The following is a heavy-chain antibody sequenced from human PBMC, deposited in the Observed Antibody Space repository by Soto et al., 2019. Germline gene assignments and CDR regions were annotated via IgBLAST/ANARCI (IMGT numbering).Heavy chain of an antibody. CDR1: GGTFSSYA. CDR2: IIPIFGTA. J-gene: IGHJ6*02. Sequence: QVQLVQSGAEVKKPGSSVKVSCKASGGTFSSYAISWVRQAPGQGLEWMGGIIPIFGTANYAQKFQGRVTMTADESTSTAYMELSSLRSEDTAVYYCARDGAGSTRFNYYYYYGMDVWGQGTTVTVSS. CDR3: ARDGAGSTRFNYYYYYGMDV. D-gene: IGHD2-2*01. V-gene: IGHV1-69*01.